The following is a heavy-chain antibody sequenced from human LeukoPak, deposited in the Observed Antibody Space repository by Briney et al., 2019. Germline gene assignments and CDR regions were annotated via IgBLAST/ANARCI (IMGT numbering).Heavy chain of an antibody. J-gene: IGHJ4*02. Sequence: GGSLRLSCAASRFTFSSYAMHWVRQASGKGLEWVAVISYDGSNKYYADSVKGRFTISRDNSKNTLYLQMNSLRAEDTAVYYCARDLLDTYYFGSGSYEGPDYWGQGTLVTVSS. CDR3: ARDLLDTYYFGSGSYEGPDY. D-gene: IGHD3-10*01. V-gene: IGHV3-30*04. CDR2: ISYDGSNK. CDR1: RFTFSSYA.